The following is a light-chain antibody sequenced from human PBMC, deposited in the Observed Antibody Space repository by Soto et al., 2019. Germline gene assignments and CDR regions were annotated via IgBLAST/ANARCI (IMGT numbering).Light chain of an antibody. CDR1: SSDIGAYNF. V-gene: IGLV2-14*03. CDR3: TSWTTSTTMI. CDR2: DVN. J-gene: IGLJ2*01. Sequence: QPVLTQPASVSGSPGQSITISCTGTSSDIGAYNFVSWYQQHPGKAPKLMLYDVNIRPSGVSNRFSDSKSGNTASLTISGLQAEDEADYYCTSWTTSTTMIFGGGTKLTVL.